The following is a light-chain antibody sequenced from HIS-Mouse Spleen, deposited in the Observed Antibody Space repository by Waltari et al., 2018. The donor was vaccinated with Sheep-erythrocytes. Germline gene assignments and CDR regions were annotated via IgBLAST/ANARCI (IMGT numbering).Light chain of an antibody. J-gene: IGLJ3*02. Sequence: QSALTQPASVSGSPGQSITISCTGTSSDVGSYNLVSWYQQHPGKAPKLMIYEGSKRPSGVSNRFAESKSGTTASLTISGLQAEDEADYYCCSYAGSSTPWVFGGGTKLTVL. CDR3: CSYAGSSTPWV. V-gene: IGLV2-23*01. CDR1: SSDVGSYNL. CDR2: EGS.